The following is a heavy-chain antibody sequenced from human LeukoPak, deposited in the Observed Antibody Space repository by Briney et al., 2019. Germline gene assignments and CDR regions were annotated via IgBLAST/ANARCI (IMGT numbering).Heavy chain of an antibody. CDR3: ARKVRYYDILTGYLYYYYYYMDV. V-gene: IGHV4-39*07. CDR1: GVSISSGSNY. Sequence: SETLSLTCRVSGVSISSGSNYWGWIRQPPGKTLEWIGSIYSSGSTYYNSSLKSRVIILIDTAKNHFSLNLSSVTAADTAVYYCARKVRYYDILTGYLYYYYYYMDVWGKGTTVTISS. CDR2: IYSSGST. D-gene: IGHD3-9*01. J-gene: IGHJ6*03.